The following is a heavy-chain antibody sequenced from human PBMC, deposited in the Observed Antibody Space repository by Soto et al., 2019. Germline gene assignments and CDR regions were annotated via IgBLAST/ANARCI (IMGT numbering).Heavy chain of an antibody. V-gene: IGHV2-70*01. CDR1: GGSISSGGYS. CDR3: ARTLKASYYYYGMDV. Sequence: TLSLTCAVSGGSISSGGYSWSWIRQPPGKGLEWLALIDWDDDKYYSTSLKTRLTFSKDTSKNQVVLTMTNMDPVDTATYYCARTLKASYYYYGMDVWGQGTTVTVSS. J-gene: IGHJ6*02. CDR2: IDWDDDK.